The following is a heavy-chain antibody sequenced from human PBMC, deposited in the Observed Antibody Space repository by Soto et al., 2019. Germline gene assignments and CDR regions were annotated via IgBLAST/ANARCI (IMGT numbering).Heavy chain of an antibody. CDR1: GGSISSSNYY. CDR2: IYYSGST. D-gene: IGHD3-9*01. CDR3: ARHPRYFSYYHYMDV. Sequence: SETLSLTCTVSGGSISSSNYYWGWIRQPPGKGLEWIGSIYYSGSTYYNPSLKSRVSISVDTSMNQFSLKLSSVTAADTAVFYCARHPRYFSYYHYMDVWGKGTTVTVSS. V-gene: IGHV4-39*01. J-gene: IGHJ6*03.